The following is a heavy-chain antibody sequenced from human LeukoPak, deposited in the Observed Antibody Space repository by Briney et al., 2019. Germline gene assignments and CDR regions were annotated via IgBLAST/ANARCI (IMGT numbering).Heavy chain of an antibody. Sequence: SETLSLTCSVSGGSISSSSSYWGWIRQPPGKGLEWIGSIYYSGSSFDNPSLKSRVTISVDTSKNQFSLKLSSVTAADTAVYYCARLCSTYYGSGSYFDYWGQGTPVTVSS. V-gene: IGHV4-39*01. CDR3: ARLCSTYYGSGSYFDY. D-gene: IGHD3-10*01. CDR1: GGSISSSSSY. CDR2: IYYSGSS. J-gene: IGHJ4*02.